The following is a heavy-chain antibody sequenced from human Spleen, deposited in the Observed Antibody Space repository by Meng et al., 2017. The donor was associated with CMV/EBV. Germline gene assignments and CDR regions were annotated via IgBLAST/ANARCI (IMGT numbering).Heavy chain of an antibody. CDR3: ARGNRADYDFWAGGLLDYYGMDV. D-gene: IGHD3-3*01. Sequence: ASVKVSCKASGYTFTTSDITWVRQATVQGLEWMGWMSPNSANTGYAQKFQVRVTITRHTSISTAYMELSSLRSEDTAVYYCARGNRADYDFWAGGLLDYYGMDVWGQGTTVTVSS. CDR1: GYTFTTSD. V-gene: IGHV1-8*03. CDR2: MSPNSANT. J-gene: IGHJ6*02.